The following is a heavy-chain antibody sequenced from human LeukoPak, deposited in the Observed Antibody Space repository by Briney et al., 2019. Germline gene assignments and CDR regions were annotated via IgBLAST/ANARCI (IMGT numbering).Heavy chain of an antibody. J-gene: IGHJ4*02. Sequence: GSLRLSCAASGFTFNNYDMNWVRLAPGKGLEWVSSISTSSSYKYYADSLKGRFTVSRDNAKNALYLHMNSLRAEDTAVYWCARFDSASGTGFDYWGQGTPVTVSS. D-gene: IGHD6-13*01. CDR2: ISTSSSYK. CDR1: GFTFNNYD. CDR3: ARFDSASGTGFDY. V-gene: IGHV3-21*01.